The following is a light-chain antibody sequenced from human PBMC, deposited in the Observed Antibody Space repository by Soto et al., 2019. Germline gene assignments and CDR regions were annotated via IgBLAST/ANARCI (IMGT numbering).Light chain of an antibody. J-gene: IGLJ1*01. CDR2: EGS. CDR3: CSSAGSSTV. CDR1: SSDVGSYNL. V-gene: IGLV2-23*01. Sequence: QSALTQPASVSGSPGQSITISCTGTSSDVGSYNLVSWYQQHPGKAPKLMIYEGSKRPSGVSNRFSGSKSGNTASLTISGLQAEDEADYYCCSSAGSSTVFGTGTKVTAL.